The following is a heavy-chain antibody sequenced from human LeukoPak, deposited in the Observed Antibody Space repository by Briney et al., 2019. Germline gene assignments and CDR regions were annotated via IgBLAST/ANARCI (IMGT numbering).Heavy chain of an antibody. CDR3: AKGGYSSGWFDY. D-gene: IGHD6-19*01. CDR1: GFTFSSYG. CDR2: IRYDGSNK. J-gene: IGHJ4*02. V-gene: IGHV3-30*02. Sequence: PGGSLRLSCAESGFTFSSYGMHWVRQAPGKGLEWVAFIRYDGSNKYYADSVKGRFTISRDNSKNTLYLQMNSLRAEDTAVYYCAKGGYSSGWFDYWGQGTLVTVSS.